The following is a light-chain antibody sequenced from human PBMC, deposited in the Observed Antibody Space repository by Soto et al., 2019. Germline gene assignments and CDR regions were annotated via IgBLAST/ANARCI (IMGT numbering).Light chain of an antibody. V-gene: IGKV3-11*01. CDR2: DTS. CDR1: QSVSRY. J-gene: IGKJ5*01. CDR3: QQRSTWIT. Sequence: EIVLTQSPATLSLSPGERATLSCRASQSVSRYLAWYQQKPGQAPRLLIYDTSYSATGIPARFSGSGSRTDFTLTISSLEPEDFALYYCQQRSTWITFGQGTRLEIK.